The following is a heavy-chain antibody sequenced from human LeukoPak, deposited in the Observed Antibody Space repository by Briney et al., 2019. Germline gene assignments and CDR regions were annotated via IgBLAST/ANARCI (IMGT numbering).Heavy chain of an antibody. V-gene: IGHV3-66*01. Sequence: PGGSLRLSCAASRFTVSDNYMSWVRQAPGKGLEWVSVIYSGGSTYYADSVKGRFTISRDNSKNTLYLQMDSLRAEDTAVYYCARGFPAARLGDIWGQETMVTVSS. J-gene: IGHJ3*02. CDR1: RFTVSDNY. CDR2: IYSGGST. D-gene: IGHD2-2*01. CDR3: ARGFPAARLGDI.